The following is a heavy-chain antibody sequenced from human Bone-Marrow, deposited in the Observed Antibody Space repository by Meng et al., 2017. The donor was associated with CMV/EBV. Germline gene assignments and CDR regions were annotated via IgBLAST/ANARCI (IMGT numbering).Heavy chain of an antibody. CDR2: ISSSSSYI. V-gene: IGHV3-21*01. Sequence: GESLKISCAASGFTFSSYSMNWVRQAPGKGLEWVSSISSSSSYIYYADSVKGRFTISRDNAKNSLYLQMNSLRAEDTAVYYCARGRWSDTAMVYGMEVWGQGTTVTVSS. CDR1: GFTFSSYS. CDR3: ARGRWSDTAMVYGMEV. D-gene: IGHD5-18*01. J-gene: IGHJ6*02.